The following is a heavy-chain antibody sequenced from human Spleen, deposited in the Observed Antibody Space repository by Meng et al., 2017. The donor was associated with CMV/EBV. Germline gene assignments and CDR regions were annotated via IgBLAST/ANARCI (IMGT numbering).Heavy chain of an antibody. CDR1: GFTFGHYG. V-gene: IGHV3-30*02. D-gene: IGHD6-6*01. Sequence: GESLKISCAASGFTFGHYGMHWVRQAPGGGLEWVAFVRYDGSNKYYADSFKGRFTISRDNSNNTVLLQMNSLRPDDMAVYYCARDPEFSSFDYWGQGTLVTVSS. CDR3: ARDPEFSSFDY. CDR2: VRYDGSNK. J-gene: IGHJ4*02.